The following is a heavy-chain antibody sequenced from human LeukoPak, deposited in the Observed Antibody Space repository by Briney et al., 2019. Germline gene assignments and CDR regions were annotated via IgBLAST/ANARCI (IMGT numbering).Heavy chain of an antibody. V-gene: IGHV3-11*04. CDR1: GFTFSDYY. CDR2: ISSSGSTI. CDR3: ARSGIYSGDYFDY. J-gene: IGHJ4*02. Sequence: SGGSLRLSCAASGFTFSDYYMSWIRQAPGKGLEWVSYISSSGSTIYYADSVKGRFTISRDNAENSLYLQMNSLRAEDTAVYYCARSGIYSGDYFDYWGQGTLVTVSS. D-gene: IGHD1-26*01.